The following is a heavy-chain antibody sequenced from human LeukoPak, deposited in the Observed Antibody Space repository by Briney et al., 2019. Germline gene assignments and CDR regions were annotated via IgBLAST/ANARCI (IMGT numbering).Heavy chain of an antibody. Sequence: PGGSLRLSCAASGFTFSSYAMSWVRQAPGKGLEWVSAISGSGGSTYYADSVKGRFTISRDNSKNTLYLQMNSLRAEDTAVYYCATTRGYGDYAFDYWGQGTLVTVSS. D-gene: IGHD4-17*01. CDR1: GFTFSSYA. CDR2: ISGSGGST. J-gene: IGHJ4*02. CDR3: ATTRGYGDYAFDY. V-gene: IGHV3-23*01.